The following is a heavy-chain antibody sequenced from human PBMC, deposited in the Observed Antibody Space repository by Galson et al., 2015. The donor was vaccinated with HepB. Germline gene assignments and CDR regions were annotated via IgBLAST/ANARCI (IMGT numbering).Heavy chain of an antibody. CDR1: GFTFSNYA. CDR2: ITGRGDTT. J-gene: IGHJ4*02. Sequence: SLRLSCAASGFTFSNYAMSWVRQAPGKGLEWVSTITGRGDTTFYPDSVKGRFTISRDNSKNTLYLEMNSLRAEDTAVYYCAKDRREIITSFGAVKPSFYFDFWGQGTLITVSS. D-gene: IGHD3-3*01. CDR3: AKDRREIITSFGAVKPSFYFDF. V-gene: IGHV3-23*01.